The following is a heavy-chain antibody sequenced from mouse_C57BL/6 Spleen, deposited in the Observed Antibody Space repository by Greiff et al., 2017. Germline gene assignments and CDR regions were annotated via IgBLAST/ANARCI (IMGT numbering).Heavy chain of an antibody. CDR2: IDPSDSYT. CDR1: GYTFTSYW. CDR3: ARRGFTTVVARNYFDY. V-gene: IGHV1-69*01. Sequence: VQLQQSGAELVMPGASVKLSCKASGYTFTSYWMHWVKQRPGQGLEWIGEIDPSDSYTNYNQKFKGKSTLTVDKSSSTAYMQLSSLTSEDSAVYYCARRGFTTVVARNYFDYWGQGTTLTVSS. J-gene: IGHJ2*01. D-gene: IGHD1-1*01.